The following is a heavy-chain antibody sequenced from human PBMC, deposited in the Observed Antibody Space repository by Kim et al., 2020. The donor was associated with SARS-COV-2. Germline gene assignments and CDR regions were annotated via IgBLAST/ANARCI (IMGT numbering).Heavy chain of an antibody. D-gene: IGHD2-15*01. CDR3: TIGYCSGGTCYPRFDP. J-gene: IGHJ5*02. CDR2: IKNKGHTYAT. Sequence: GGSLRLSCAASGFTFSGSALHWVRQASGKGLEWVGRIKNKGHTYATRYVASGKGRFTISSDDSKNTAYLQMNSLKSDDTAVYFCTIGYCSGGTCYPRFDPWGQRTLCSVSS. CDR1: GFTFSGSA. V-gene: IGHV3-73*01.